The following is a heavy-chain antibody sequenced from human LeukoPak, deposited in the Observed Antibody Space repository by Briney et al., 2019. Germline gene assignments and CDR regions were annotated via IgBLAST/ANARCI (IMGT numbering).Heavy chain of an antibody. CDR3: ARPVRGVIEH. CDR1: GGSISSSSYY. CDR2: IYYSGST. J-gene: IGHJ1*01. D-gene: IGHD3-10*01. Sequence: SETLSLTCTVSGGSISSSSYYWGWIRQPPGKGLEWIGSIYYSGSTYYNPSLKSRVTISVDTSKNQFSLKLSSVTAADTAVYYRARPVRGVIEHWGQGTLVTVSS. V-gene: IGHV4-39*01.